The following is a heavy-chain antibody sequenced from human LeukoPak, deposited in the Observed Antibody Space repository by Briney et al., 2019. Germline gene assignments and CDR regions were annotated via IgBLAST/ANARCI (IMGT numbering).Heavy chain of an antibody. V-gene: IGHV3-23*01. CDR3: AKGPAGHYYGSGSYYNGFDY. D-gene: IGHD3-10*01. CDR2: ISGSGGST. Sequence: GGSLRLSCVAFGFSFSSYAMSGVRHAPGKGVEGVSAISGSGGSTYYEDSVKGRFTISRDNSKSTVYMQMNSLRAEDTAVYYCAKGPAGHYYGSGSYYNGFDYWGQGTMVTVSS. J-gene: IGHJ4*02. CDR1: GFSFSSYA.